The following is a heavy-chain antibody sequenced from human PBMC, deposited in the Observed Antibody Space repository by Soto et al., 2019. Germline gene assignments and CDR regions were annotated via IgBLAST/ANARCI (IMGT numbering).Heavy chain of an antibody. CDR3: ARGGNYVFDY. J-gene: IGHJ4*02. CDR1: GFPFDDFA. V-gene: IGHV3-49*04. Sequence: PGGSLRLSCTVSGFPFDDFAINWVRQAPGKGLEWVGLIRNQSDQETTEYAAAVKGRFTISRDNAKNTLYLQMNSRRAEDTAVYYCARGGNYVFDYWGQGTLVTVSS. D-gene: IGHD1-26*01. CDR2: IRNQSDQETT.